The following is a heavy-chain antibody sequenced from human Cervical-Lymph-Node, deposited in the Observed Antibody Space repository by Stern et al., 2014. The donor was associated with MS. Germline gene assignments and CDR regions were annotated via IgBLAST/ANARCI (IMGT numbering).Heavy chain of an antibody. CDR3: VRASDPLFEY. J-gene: IGHJ4*02. Sequence: VQLVQSGGGSVKPGGSLRLSCAVSGFTFSDYHMHWIRQAPGNGLEWISYISTTGKTIYYADSVKGRFTISRDNAKNSLYLQMNSLRVEDTAVYYCVRASDPLFEYWGQGTLVTVSS. V-gene: IGHV3-11*01. CDR1: GFTFSDYH. D-gene: IGHD2-21*02. CDR2: ISTTGKTI.